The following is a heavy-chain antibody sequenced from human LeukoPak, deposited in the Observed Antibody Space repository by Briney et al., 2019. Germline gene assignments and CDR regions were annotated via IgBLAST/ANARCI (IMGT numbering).Heavy chain of an antibody. CDR3: ARVENVIYYDSRAGAFDI. CDR2: IYYSGST. CDR1: GGSISSGGYY. Sequence: SQTLSLTCTVSGGSISSGGYYWSWIRQHPGKGLEWIGYIYYSGSTYYNPSLKSRVTISVDTSKNQFSLKLSSVTAADTAVYYCARVENVIYYDSRAGAFDIWGQGTMDTVSS. D-gene: IGHD3-22*01. J-gene: IGHJ3*02. V-gene: IGHV4-31*03.